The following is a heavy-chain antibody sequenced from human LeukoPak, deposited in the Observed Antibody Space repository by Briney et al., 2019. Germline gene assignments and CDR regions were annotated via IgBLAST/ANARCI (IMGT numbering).Heavy chain of an antibody. CDR1: GFTFSSYS. Sequence: GGSLRLSCAASGFTFSSYSMNWVRQAPGKGLEWVSSISSSSSYIYYADSVKGRFTISRDNAKNTLYLQMNSLRAEDTAVYYCAKALEVTAIFDYWGQGTLVTVSS. J-gene: IGHJ4*02. D-gene: IGHD2-21*02. CDR2: ISSSSSYI. V-gene: IGHV3-21*04. CDR3: AKALEVTAIFDY.